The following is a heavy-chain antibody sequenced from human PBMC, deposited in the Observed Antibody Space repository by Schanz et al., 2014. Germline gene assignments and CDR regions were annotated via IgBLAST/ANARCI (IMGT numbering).Heavy chain of an antibody. CDR3: AKDPHRDYGGKPQAFDI. V-gene: IGHV3-33*06. Sequence: QVQLVESGGGVVQPGRSLRLSCAASGFTFSAYGMHWVRQAPGKGLEWVAVIWYDGNNKYYADSVKGRFTISRDNSKNKLYLQMNSLRADDTALYYCAKDPHRDYGGKPQAFDIWGQGTMVTVSS. D-gene: IGHD4-17*01. J-gene: IGHJ3*02. CDR1: GFTFSAYG. CDR2: IWYDGNNK.